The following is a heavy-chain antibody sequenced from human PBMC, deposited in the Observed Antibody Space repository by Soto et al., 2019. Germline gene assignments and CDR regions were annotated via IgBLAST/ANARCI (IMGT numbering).Heavy chain of an antibody. V-gene: IGHV1-69*02. CDR3: ASLLRGCLSP. D-gene: IGHD3-10*01. J-gene: IGHJ5*02. Sequence: QVQLVQSGAEVKKPGSSVKVSCKASGGTFSSYTISWVRQAPGQGLEWMGRIIPILGIANYAQKFQGRVTMTADKSTSTAYMELSSLRSEDTAVYYCASLLRGCLSPWGQGTLVTVYS. CDR1: GGTFSSYT. CDR2: IIPILGIA.